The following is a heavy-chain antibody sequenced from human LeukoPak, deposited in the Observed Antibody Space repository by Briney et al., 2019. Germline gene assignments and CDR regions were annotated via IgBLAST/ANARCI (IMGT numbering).Heavy chain of an antibody. Sequence: KPGGSLRLSCAASGFTFSSYEMNSVRQAPGKGMEWVSYISRGSTIYYADSVKGRFTISRDHAKNSLYLQMNSLRAEDTAVYYCASSSWYYFDYWGQGSLVTVPS. D-gene: IGHD6-13*01. J-gene: IGHJ4*02. CDR1: GFTFSSYE. CDR2: ISRGSTI. CDR3: ASSSWYYFDY. V-gene: IGHV3-48*03.